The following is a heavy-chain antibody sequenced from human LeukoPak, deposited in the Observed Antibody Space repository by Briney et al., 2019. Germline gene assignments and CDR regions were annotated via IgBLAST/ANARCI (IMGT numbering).Heavy chain of an antibody. CDR3: GASGFPYNGLDI. Sequence: ASVKVSCKASGYTFTGYYMNWVRQAPGQGLEWMGWVKRDSGDTGYAQRLEGRVTMTRDPSIRTIYMEVSSLTSDDTAVYYWGASGFPYNGLDIWGQGTMVTVSS. J-gene: IGHJ3*02. D-gene: IGHD3-22*01. V-gene: IGHV1-2*02. CDR1: GYTFTGYY. CDR2: VKRDSGDT.